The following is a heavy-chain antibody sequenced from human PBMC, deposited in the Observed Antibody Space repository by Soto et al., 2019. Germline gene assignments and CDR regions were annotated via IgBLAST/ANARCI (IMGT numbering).Heavy chain of an antibody. CDR1: GGSISSSSYY. CDR3: ARGEVLVVPAAMYY. J-gene: IGHJ4*02. V-gene: IGHV4-39*07. D-gene: IGHD2-2*01. CDR2: INHSGST. Sequence: SETLSLTCTVSGGSISSSSYYWGWIRQPPGKGLEWIGEINHSGSTNYNPSLKSRVTISVDTSKNQFSLNLRSVTAADTAVYYCARGEVLVVPAAMYYWGQGTLVTVSS.